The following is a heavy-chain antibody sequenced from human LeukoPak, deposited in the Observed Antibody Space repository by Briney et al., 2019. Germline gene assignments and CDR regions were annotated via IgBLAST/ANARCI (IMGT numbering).Heavy chain of an antibody. V-gene: IGHV3-9*01. CDR1: GSTFDDYA. J-gene: IGHJ4*02. Sequence: PGGSLRLSCAASGSTFDDYAMHWVRQAPGKGLEWVSGISWNSGSIGYADSVKGRFTISRDNAKNSLYLQMNSLRAEDTALYYCAKDGMFGELEEYYFDYWGQGTLVTVSS. CDR2: ISWNSGSI. CDR3: AKDGMFGELEEYYFDY. D-gene: IGHD3-10*02.